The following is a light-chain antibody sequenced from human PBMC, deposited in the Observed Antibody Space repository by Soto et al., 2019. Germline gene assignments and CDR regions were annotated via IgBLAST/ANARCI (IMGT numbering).Light chain of an antibody. V-gene: IGLV2-11*01. Sequence: QSALTQPRSVSGSRGQSVTISCSGVSNGYNFVSWYQQHPGKAPKVLIYDVSKRPSGVPDRFSGSKSANTASLTISGLQAEDEADYYCCSYVGSYTFVFGIGTKVTVL. CDR1: SNGYNF. J-gene: IGLJ1*01. CDR3: CSYVGSYTFV. CDR2: DVS.